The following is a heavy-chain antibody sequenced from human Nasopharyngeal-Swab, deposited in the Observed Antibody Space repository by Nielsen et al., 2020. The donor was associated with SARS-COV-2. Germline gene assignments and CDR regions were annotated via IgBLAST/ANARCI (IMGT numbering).Heavy chain of an antibody. CDR1: GGSISSGGYY. D-gene: IGHD3-22*01. J-gene: IGHJ3*02. Sequence: TLSLTWTVSGGSISSGGYYWSWIRQHPGKGLEWIGYIYYSGSTYYNPSLKSRVTISVDTSKNQFSLKLSSVTAADTAVYYCARAMIVVVINAFDIWGQGTMVTVSS. CDR2: IYYSGST. V-gene: IGHV4-31*02. CDR3: ARAMIVVVINAFDI.